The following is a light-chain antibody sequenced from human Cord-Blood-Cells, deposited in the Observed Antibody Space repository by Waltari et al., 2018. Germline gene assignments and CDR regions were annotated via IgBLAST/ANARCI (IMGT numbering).Light chain of an antibody. J-gene: IGLJ7*01. CDR1: SSEVGGYNY. CDR2: EVS. Sequence: QSALTQPASVSGSPGQSITISCTGTSSEVGGYNYVSWYQQHPGKAPKRMIYEVSNRHPGVSNRFPGSKSGNRASLTISGLQGEDEADYYGSSYTSSSTLAVFGGGTQLTVL. V-gene: IGLV2-14*01. CDR3: SSYTSSSTLAV.